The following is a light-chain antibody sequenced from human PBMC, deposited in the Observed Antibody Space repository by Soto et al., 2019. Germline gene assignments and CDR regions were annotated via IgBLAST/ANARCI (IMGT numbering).Light chain of an antibody. CDR3: QQTSDFPFT. V-gene: IGKV1-39*01. Sequence: DIQMTQSPSSLSASRGDRVTITCRASQNITTFLHWYHQKPGKAPKLLIYVASNLQSGVSSRFSASGSGTYFTLTITSLQPEDFASYYCQQTSDFPFTFGPGTTVD. CDR2: VAS. CDR1: QNITTF. J-gene: IGKJ3*01.